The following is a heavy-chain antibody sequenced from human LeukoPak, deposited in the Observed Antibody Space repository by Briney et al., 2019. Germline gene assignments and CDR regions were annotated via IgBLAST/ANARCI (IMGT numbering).Heavy chain of an antibody. J-gene: IGHJ5*02. CDR3: ASTNCSSASCYRANWLDP. D-gene: IGHD2-2*02. V-gene: IGHV4-30-4*08. Sequence: SETLSLTCTVSGGSISSYYWSWIRQPPGKGLEWIGYINYSGNTFHYNPSLKNRVTISVDTSKNRFSLRLSSVTAADTAVYYCASTNCSSASCYRANWLDPWGQGTLVTVSS. CDR1: GGSISSYY. CDR2: INYSGNT.